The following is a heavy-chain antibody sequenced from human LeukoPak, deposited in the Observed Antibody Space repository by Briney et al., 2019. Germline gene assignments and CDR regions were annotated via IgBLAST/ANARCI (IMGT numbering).Heavy chain of an antibody. CDR2: IKQDGSEK. CDR1: GFTFNDYW. Sequence: LGGSLRFSCAASGFTFNDYWMSWVRQAPGKGLEWVANIKQDGSEKYYVDSVRGRLTISRDNAENSLFLQMNRLRVEDTAVYYCTRDFGRSSYYFDFWGQGTLVTVSS. V-gene: IGHV3-7*01. CDR3: TRDFGRSSYYFDF. J-gene: IGHJ4*02. D-gene: IGHD3-3*01.